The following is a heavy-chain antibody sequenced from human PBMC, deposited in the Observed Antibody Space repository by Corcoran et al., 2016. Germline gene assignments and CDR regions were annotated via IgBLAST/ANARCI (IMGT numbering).Heavy chain of an antibody. CDR3: ARSCSCGSCMGND. D-gene: IGHD2-15*01. Sequence: EVQLVQSGAEVKKPGESLKISCKGSGYTFSNYWIAWVRQMPGKGLEWMGIIYPGDSDTRYSPSFQGQVTISADKSISTAYLQWSSLKASDTAMYYCARSCSCGSCMGNDWGQGTRVTVSS. J-gene: IGHJ4*02. CDR2: IYPGDSDT. V-gene: IGHV5-51*01. CDR1: GYTFSNYW.